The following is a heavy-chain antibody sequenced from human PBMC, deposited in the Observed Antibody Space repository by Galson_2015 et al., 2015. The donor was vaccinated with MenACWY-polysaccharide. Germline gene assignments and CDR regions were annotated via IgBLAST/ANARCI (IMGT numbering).Heavy chain of an antibody. CDR2: INQSGVA. J-gene: IGHJ4*02. CDR3: ARVRWGYSYGYFNIDQ. Sequence: LSLTCGVSGGSFSGYYWGWIRQSPGKGLQWIGEINQSGVANYNPSLESRATISIETSKNQVSLKVTSLTAADTAVYYCARVRWGYSYGYFNIDQWGQGTLVTVSS. CDR1: GGSFSGYY. V-gene: IGHV4-34*01. D-gene: IGHD5-18*01.